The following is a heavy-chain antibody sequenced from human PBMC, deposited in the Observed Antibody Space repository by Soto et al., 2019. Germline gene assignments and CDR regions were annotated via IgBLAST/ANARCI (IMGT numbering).Heavy chain of an antibody. V-gene: IGHV5-51*01. CDR1: GYRFTSYW. CDR3: ARKDKSGYFNWFDP. CDR2: IFPSDSDT. Sequence: GESLKISCRTSGYRFTSYWIAWVRQMPGKGLEWMGIIFPSDSDTRYSPSFQGQVTISSDRSTSTVFLQWASLKASDTAVYFCARKDKSGYFNWFDPWGQGTLVTVSS. J-gene: IGHJ5*02. D-gene: IGHD3-22*01.